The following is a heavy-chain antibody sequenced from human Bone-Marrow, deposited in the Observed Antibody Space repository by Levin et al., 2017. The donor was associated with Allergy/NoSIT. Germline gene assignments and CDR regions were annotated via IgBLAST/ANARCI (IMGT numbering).Heavy chain of an antibody. CDR2: ITTYNGNT. D-gene: IGHD2-15*01. CDR3: ARRYCSGGSCQNDYYYYYMDV. CDR1: GYMFTSYG. V-gene: IGHV1-18*01. J-gene: IGHJ6*03. Sequence: ASVKVSCKASGYMFTSYGISWVRQAPGQGLEWMGWITTYNGNTNYAQKFQGRVTMTTDTPTSTAYMELRSLRPDDTAVYYCARRYCSGGSCQNDYYYYYMDVWGKGTTVTVSS.